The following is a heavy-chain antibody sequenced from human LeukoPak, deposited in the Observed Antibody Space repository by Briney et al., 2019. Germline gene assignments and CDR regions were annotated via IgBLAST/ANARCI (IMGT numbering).Heavy chain of an antibody. D-gene: IGHD2-8*01. Sequence: ASVKVSCKASGYTFTDFYIYWVRQAPGQGLEWMGIINPSGGSTSYAQKFQGRVTMTRDTSTSTVYMELSSLRSEDTAVYYCARVFGNGGNWFDPWGQGTLVTVSS. CDR3: ARVFGNGGNWFDP. V-gene: IGHV1-46*01. CDR2: INPSGGST. J-gene: IGHJ5*02. CDR1: GYTFTDFY.